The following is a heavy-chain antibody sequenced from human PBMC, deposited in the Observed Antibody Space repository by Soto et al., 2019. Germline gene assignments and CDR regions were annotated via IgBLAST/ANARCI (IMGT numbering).Heavy chain of an antibody. CDR3: ARSIAARLNWFDP. D-gene: IGHD6-6*01. CDR2: IKQDGSEK. CDR1: GFTFSSFW. J-gene: IGHJ5*02. Sequence: GGSLRLSCAASGFTFSSFWMNWVRQAPGKGLEWVANIKQDGSEKYYVDSVKGRFTISRDNAKNSLYLQMNSLRAEDTAVYYCARSIAARLNWFDPWGQGTLVTVSS. V-gene: IGHV3-7*01.